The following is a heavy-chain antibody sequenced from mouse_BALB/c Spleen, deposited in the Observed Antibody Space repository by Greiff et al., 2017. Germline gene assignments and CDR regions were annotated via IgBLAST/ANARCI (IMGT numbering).Heavy chain of an antibody. D-gene: IGHD1-1*01. CDR2: IYPGSGNT. J-gene: IGHJ2*01. V-gene: IGHV1-76*01. Sequence: QVHVKQSGAELARPGASVKLSCKASGYTFTDYYINWVKQRTGQGLEWIGEIYPGSGNTYYNEKFKGKATFTADTSSNTAYMQLSSLTSEDSAVYYCARAYYGSSYGYWGQGTTLTVSS. CDR3: ARAYYGSSYGY. CDR1: GYTFTDYY.